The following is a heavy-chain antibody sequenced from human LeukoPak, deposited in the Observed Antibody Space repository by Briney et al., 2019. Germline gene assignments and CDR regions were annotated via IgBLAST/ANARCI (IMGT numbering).Heavy chain of an antibody. CDR1: GYTFTTYW. D-gene: IGHD7-27*01. V-gene: IGHV5-51*01. Sequence: GESLKISCKASGYTFTTYWIGWVRQMPGKGLEWMGIIYPGDSDTTYSPSFQGQVTFSAGKSITTAYLQWSSLKASDTAIYYCARRSSTNWYSDYWGQGTLVTVSS. CDR2: IYPGDSDT. CDR3: ARRSSTNWYSDY. J-gene: IGHJ4*02.